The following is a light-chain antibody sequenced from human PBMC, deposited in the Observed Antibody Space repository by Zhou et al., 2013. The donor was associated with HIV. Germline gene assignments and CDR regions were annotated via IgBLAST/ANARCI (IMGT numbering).Light chain of an antibody. CDR2: DAS. CDR1: QGISSI. V-gene: IGKV1-13*02. Sequence: AIQLTQSPSSLSASVGDRVTITCRASQGISSILAWYQQKPGKVPKLLIYDASTLESGVPSRFSGTGSGTDFTLTISSLQPEDFATYYCQQFNSYPHSFGQGTRLEIK. J-gene: IGKJ5*01. CDR3: QQFNSYPHS.